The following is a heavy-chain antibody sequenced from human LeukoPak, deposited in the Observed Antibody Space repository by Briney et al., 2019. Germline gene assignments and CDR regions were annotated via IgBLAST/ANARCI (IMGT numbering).Heavy chain of an antibody. CDR3: ANSDRDYFDY. CDR2: ISGDGGST. CDR1: GFTFTSYA. V-gene: IGHV3-23*01. J-gene: IGHJ4*02. Sequence: PGGSLRLSCAAYGFTFTSYALSWVRQAPGKGMEWVSAISGDGGSTFYADSVKGRFTISRDNSKNTLYLQLNSLRAEDTAVYFCANSDRDYFDYWGQGTLVTVSS.